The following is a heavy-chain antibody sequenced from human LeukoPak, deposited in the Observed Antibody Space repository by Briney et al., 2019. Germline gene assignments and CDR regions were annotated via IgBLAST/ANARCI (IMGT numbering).Heavy chain of an antibody. CDR2: INSPGSST. V-gene: IGHV3-74*01. D-gene: IGHD2-8*01. Sequence: PGGSLSHSCAASGFTFSSYWMHWVRHAPGKGLVWVSRINSPGSSTSYADSVKGRFTISRDNAKNTLYLQMNSLRAEDTAVYYCARDTGYCTNGVCSFDPWGQGTLVTVSS. CDR1: GFTFSSYW. CDR3: ARDTGYCTNGVCSFDP. J-gene: IGHJ5*02.